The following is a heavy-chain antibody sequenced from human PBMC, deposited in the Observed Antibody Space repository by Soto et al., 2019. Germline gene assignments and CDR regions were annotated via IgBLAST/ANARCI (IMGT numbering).Heavy chain of an antibody. CDR2: IYYSGTT. CDR1: GYSISSSNW. CDR3: ARREGQGRVDY. D-gene: IGHD1-26*01. V-gene: IGHV4-28*01. J-gene: IGHJ4*02. Sequence: PSETLSLTCAVSGYSISSSNWWGWIRQPPGKGLEWIGYIYYSGTTYYNPSLKSRVTMSVDTSKNQFSLKLTSVTAVDTAVYYCARREGQGRVDYWGQGTLVTVST.